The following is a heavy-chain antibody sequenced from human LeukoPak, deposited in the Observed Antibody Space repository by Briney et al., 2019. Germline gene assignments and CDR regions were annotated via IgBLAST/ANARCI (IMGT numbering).Heavy chain of an antibody. V-gene: IGHV3-7*01. J-gene: IGHJ4*02. D-gene: IGHD1-26*01. Sequence: GRTLRLSCAVSGFTLSSYWMSCVRQAPRKGWEGGANIKQDRSEENFVDSVKGRFTISSDNAKKSLYLQMNSLRADDTAVYYCARGSSAGASLRHDYWGQGTLVTVSS. CDR1: GFTLSSYW. CDR2: IKQDRSEE. CDR3: ARGSSAGASLRHDY.